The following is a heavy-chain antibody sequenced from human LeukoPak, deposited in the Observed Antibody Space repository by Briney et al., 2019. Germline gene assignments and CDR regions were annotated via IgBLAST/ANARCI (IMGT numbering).Heavy chain of an antibody. J-gene: IGHJ4*02. D-gene: IGHD3-9*01. Sequence: SETLSLTCTVSGFSISSGYYWGWIRQPPGKGLEWIGSIYHSGSTYYNPSLKSRVTISVDTSKNQFSLKLSSVTAADTAVYYCARSNILGHYDILTGIYVQYYFDYWGQGTLVTVSS. CDR1: GFSISSGYY. CDR2: IYHSGST. V-gene: IGHV4-38-2*02. CDR3: ARSNILGHYDILTGIYVQYYFDY.